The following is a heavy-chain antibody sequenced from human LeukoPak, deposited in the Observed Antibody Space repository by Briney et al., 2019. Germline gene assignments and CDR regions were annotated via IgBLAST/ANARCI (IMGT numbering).Heavy chain of an antibody. CDR3: ASARGSSGYYYPYYFDY. D-gene: IGHD3-22*01. J-gene: IGHJ4*02. CDR2: INPSGGST. Sequence: GASVKVSCKASGYTFTSYYMHWVRQAPGQGLEWMGIINPSGGSTSYAQKFQGRVTMTRDTSTSTVYMELSSLRSEDTAVYYCASARGSSGYYYPYYFDYWGQGTLVTVSS. CDR1: GYTFTSYY. V-gene: IGHV1-46*01.